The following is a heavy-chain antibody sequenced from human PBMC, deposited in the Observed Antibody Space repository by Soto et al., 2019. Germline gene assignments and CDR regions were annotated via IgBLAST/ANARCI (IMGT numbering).Heavy chain of an antibody. CDR3: ARDKSGPADY. J-gene: IGHJ4*02. V-gene: IGHV3-74*01. CDR2: INDDGSDT. CDR1: GFTFTNYW. Sequence: GVLRLSCAASGFTFTNYWMHWVRQAPGKGLVWVSRINDDGSDTRYADSVKGRFTISRDNAKNTVYLQMDNLRGEDTAVYYCARDKSGPADYWGQGTMVTVSS. D-gene: IGHD5-12*01.